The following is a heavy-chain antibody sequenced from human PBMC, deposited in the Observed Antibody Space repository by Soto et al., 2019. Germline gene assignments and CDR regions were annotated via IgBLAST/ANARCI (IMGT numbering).Heavy chain of an antibody. J-gene: IGHJ4*02. CDR1: GGTFSDYT. D-gene: IGHD3-10*01. V-gene: IGHV1-69*02. CDR3: AGEDDVTMIRKDDY. CDR2: IIPILAVA. Sequence: QVQLVQSGAEVKKPGSSVKVSCKVYGGTFSDYTISWVRQPPGQGLEWLGGIIPILAVANSAPTLQSRVTITAENSTSTAYMELRSRGSEDKAVYYCAGEDDVTMIRKDDYWGQGTLVIVSS.